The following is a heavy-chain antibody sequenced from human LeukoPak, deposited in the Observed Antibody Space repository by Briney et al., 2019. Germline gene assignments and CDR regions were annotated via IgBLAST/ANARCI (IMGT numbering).Heavy chain of an antibody. CDR2: INAGNGNT. CDR1: GYTFTSYA. CDR3: AIRSSRPFGWLDP. V-gene: IGHV1-3*01. J-gene: IGHJ5*02. D-gene: IGHD6-13*01. Sequence: ASVKVSCKASGYTFTSYAMHWVRQAPGQRLEWMGWINAGNGNTKYSQKFQGRVTMTEDTSTDTAYMELSSLRSEDTAVYYCAIRSSRPFGWLDPWGQGTLVTVSS.